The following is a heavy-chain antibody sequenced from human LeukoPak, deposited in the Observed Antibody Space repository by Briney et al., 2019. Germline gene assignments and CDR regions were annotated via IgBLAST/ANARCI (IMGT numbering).Heavy chain of an antibody. J-gene: IGHJ3*02. V-gene: IGHV3-7*01. D-gene: IGHD1-20*01. Sequence: GGSLRLSCAASGFIFSNYWMSWARQPPGKVLEWVANIKEDGSEKYYVDSVKGRFTISRDNAKNSLYLQMNSLRAEDTAVYYCAKYNSGAFDIWGQGTMVTVSS. CDR2: IKEDGSEK. CDR3: AKYNSGAFDI. CDR1: GFIFSNYW.